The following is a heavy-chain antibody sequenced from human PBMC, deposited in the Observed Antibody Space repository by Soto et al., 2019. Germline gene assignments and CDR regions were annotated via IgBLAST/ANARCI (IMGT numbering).Heavy chain of an antibody. V-gene: IGHV4-59*01. J-gene: IGHJ4*02. CDR2: IYYSGST. D-gene: IGHD3-22*01. CDR1: GGSISSYY. CDR3: ARDRFSGRFDSSSDY. Sequence: PSETLSLTCTVSGGSISSYYWSWIRQPPGKGLEWIGYIYYSGSTNYNPSLKSRVTISVDTSKNQFSLKLSSVTAADTAVYYCARDRFSGRFDSSSDYWGQGTLVTVSS.